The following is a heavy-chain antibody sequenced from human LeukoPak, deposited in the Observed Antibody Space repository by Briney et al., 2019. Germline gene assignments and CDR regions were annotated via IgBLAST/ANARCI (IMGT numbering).Heavy chain of an antibody. V-gene: IGHV4-30-4*08. J-gene: IGHJ5*02. CDR1: GGSISSGDYY. D-gene: IGHD2-21*01. Sequence: SETLSLTCTVSGGSISSGDYYWSWLRQPPGKGLEWLGYIYYSGSTYYNPSLKSRVTISVDTSKNQFSLKLSSVTAADTAVYYCARGYCGGDCYPLPFDPWGQGTLVTVSS. CDR2: IYYSGST. CDR3: ARGYCGGDCYPLPFDP.